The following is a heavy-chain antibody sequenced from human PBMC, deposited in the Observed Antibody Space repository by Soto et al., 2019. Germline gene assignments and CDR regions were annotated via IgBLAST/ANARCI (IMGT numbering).Heavy chain of an antibody. CDR2: ISYDGSNK. D-gene: IGHD3-22*01. Sequence: PGGSLRLSCAASGFTFSSYGMHWVRQAPGKGLEWVAVISYDGSNKYYADSVKGRFTISRDNSKNTLYLQMNSLRAEDTAVYYCANGNYYDSSGYPDYWGQGTLVTAPQ. CDR1: GFTFSSYG. V-gene: IGHV3-30*18. J-gene: IGHJ4*02. CDR3: ANGNYYDSSGYPDY.